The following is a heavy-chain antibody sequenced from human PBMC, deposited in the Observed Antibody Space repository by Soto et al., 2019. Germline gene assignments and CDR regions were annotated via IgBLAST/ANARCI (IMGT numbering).Heavy chain of an antibody. CDR2: IYHSGST. V-gene: IGHV4-30-2*01. CDR1: GGSIISGGYS. Sequence: SETLSLTCAVSGGSIISGGYSWIWIRQPPGKGLEWIGYIYHSGSTYYNPSLKSRVTISVDRSKNQFSLKLSSVTAADTAVYYCASEKLGYSSGWPRDYYYGMDVWGQGTTVTVSS. D-gene: IGHD6-19*01. J-gene: IGHJ6*02. CDR3: ASEKLGYSSGWPRDYYYGMDV.